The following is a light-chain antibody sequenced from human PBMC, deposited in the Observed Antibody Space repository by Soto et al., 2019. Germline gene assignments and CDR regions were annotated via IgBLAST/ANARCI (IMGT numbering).Light chain of an antibody. J-gene: IGKJ1*01. CDR1: QSVLYSSSNKNY. V-gene: IGKV4-1*01. Sequence: DIVMTQSPDSLAVSLGERATINCRSSQSVLYSSSNKNYLAWYQQKPGQPPKLLIYWASTRESGVPDRFSGSGSGTEFTLTISSLQAEDVVVYYCQQYCSSPWTFGQGTKVEIK. CDR3: QQYCSSPWT. CDR2: WAS.